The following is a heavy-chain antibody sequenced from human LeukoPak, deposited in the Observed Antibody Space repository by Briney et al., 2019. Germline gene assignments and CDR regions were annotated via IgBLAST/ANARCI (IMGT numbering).Heavy chain of an antibody. CDR2: ISTSSSYI. V-gene: IGHV3-21*01. D-gene: IGHD2-15*01. Sequence: GGSLRLSCAASGFTFSSYSINWVRQPPGKGLEWVSSISTSSSYIYYADSVKGRFTISRDNARNSLYLQMNTLRAEDTAVYSCARGADGVSSNSRGWFDPWGQGTLVTVSS. J-gene: IGHJ5*02. CDR1: GFTFSSYS. CDR3: ARGADGVSSNSRGWFDP.